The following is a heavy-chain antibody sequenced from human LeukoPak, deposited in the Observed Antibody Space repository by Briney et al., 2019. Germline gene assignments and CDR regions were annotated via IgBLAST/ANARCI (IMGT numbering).Heavy chain of an antibody. J-gene: IGHJ5*02. D-gene: IGHD6-19*01. V-gene: IGHV1-58*02. Sequence: SVKVSCKASGFTFTSSAMQWVRPPRGHRLEWLRWIVVGSGNTNYAQKFQERVTITRDMSTSTAYMELSSLRSEDTAVYYCAADPKGRSGWYMDNWFDPWGQGTLVTVSS. CDR1: GFTFTSSA. CDR3: AADPKGRSGWYMDNWFDP. CDR2: IVVGSGNT.